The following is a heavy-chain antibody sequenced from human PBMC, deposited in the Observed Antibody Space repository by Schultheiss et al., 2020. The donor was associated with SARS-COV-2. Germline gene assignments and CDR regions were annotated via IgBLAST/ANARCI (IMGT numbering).Heavy chain of an antibody. Sequence: SQTLSLTCAVSGDFFSTYYWSWVRQPPGKGLEWIGYVRLSGSTDYNPSLRSRVTISVDTSKNQFSLRLTSVTAADTAVYYCARLDGEILFYGVDVWGQGTTVTVSS. V-gene: IGHV4-59*01. J-gene: IGHJ6*02. D-gene: IGHD3-16*02. CDR1: GDFFSTYY. CDR3: ARLDGEILFYGVDV. CDR2: VRLSGST.